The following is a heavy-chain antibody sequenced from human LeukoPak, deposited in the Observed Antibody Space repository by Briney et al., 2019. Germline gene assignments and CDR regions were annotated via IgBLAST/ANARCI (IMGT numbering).Heavy chain of an antibody. V-gene: IGHV4-34*01. CDR3: ARQGKRVRYFDWLPFDY. Sequence: SETLSLTCAVYGGSFSGYYWSWIRQPPGKGLEWIGEINHSGSTNYNPSLKSRVTISVDTSKNQFSLKLSSVTAADTAVYYCARQGKRVRYFDWLPFDYWGQGTLVTVSS. CDR1: GGSFSGYY. J-gene: IGHJ4*02. CDR2: INHSGST. D-gene: IGHD3-9*01.